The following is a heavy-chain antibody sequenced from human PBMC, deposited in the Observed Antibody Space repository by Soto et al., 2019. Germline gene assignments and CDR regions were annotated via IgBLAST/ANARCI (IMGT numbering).Heavy chain of an antibody. CDR1: GFTFSSYA. D-gene: IGHD2-21*02. Sequence: EVQLLESGGGLVQPGGSLRLSCAASGFTFSSYAMSWVRQAPGKGLEWVSAISGSGGSTYYADSVKGRFTISRDNSKNTLYLQMNSLRAEDTAVYYGAKNGYVTAIFGYYGMDVWGQGTTVTVSS. CDR2: ISGSGGST. CDR3: AKNGYVTAIFGYYGMDV. V-gene: IGHV3-23*01. J-gene: IGHJ6*02.